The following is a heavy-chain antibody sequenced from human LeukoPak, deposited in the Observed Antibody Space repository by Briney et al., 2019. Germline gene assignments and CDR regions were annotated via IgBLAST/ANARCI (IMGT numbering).Heavy chain of an antibody. V-gene: IGHV3-74*01. CDR2: INADGSSA. Sequence: GGSLRLSCSASGFTFNNYVMSWVRQAPGKGLVWVSRINADGSSASYADSVKGRFTISRDNAKNTLYLQMNSLRAEDTAMYYCARDYGRSRDYGMDVWGQGTTVTVSS. CDR3: ARDYGRSRDYGMDV. CDR1: GFTFNNYV. J-gene: IGHJ6*02. D-gene: IGHD3-10*01.